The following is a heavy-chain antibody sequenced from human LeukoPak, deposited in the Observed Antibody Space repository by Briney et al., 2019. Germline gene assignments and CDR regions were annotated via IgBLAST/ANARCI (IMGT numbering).Heavy chain of an antibody. CDR3: AQLSRSPWFSMTTVTTFDN. V-gene: IGHV2-5*01. CDR1: GGSISTYYW. CDR2: IYWSDDK. J-gene: IGHJ4*02. Sequence: TLSLTCTVSGGSISTYYWSWIRQPPGKALEWLALIYWSDDKRYSPSLKSRLTITKDTSKNQVVLTMTNMDPVDTATYYCAQLSRSPWFSMTTVTTFDNWGQGTLVTVSS. D-gene: IGHD4-17*01.